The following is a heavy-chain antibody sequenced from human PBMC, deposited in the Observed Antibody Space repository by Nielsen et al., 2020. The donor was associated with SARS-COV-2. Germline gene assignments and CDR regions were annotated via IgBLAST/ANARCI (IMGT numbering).Heavy chain of an antibody. D-gene: IGHD6-6*01. CDR2: ISTGGSTI. J-gene: IGHJ4*02. V-gene: IGHV3-11*01. Sequence: GESLKISCAASGFTFSDYYMSWVRQAPGKGLEWVSYISTGGSTIYYADSVKGRFTISRDNAKNSLYLQMNSLRADDTAVYYCARDEEAARGGFDYWGQGALVTVSS. CDR3: ARDEEAARGGFDY. CDR1: GFTFSDYY.